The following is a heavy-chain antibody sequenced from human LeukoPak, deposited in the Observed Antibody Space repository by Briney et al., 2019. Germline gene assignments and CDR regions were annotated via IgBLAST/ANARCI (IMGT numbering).Heavy chain of an antibody. CDR1: GGTFSSYA. V-gene: IGHV1-69*01. D-gene: IGHD5-24*01. CDR3: ASLGRDGYSNY. J-gene: IGHJ4*02. CDR2: IIPIFGTA. Sequence: ASVKVSCKASGGTFSSYAISWVRQAPGQGLEWMGGIIPIFGTANYAQKFQGRVTITADESTSTAYMELSSLRSEDTAVYYCASLGRDGYSNYWGQGTLATVSS.